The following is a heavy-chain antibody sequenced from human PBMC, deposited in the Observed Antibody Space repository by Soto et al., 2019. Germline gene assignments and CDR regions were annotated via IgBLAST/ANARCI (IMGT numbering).Heavy chain of an antibody. D-gene: IGHD5-18*01. CDR3: ARPYVDTSVAPFDY. V-gene: IGHV4-39*01. CDR1: GDSIISGGYF. CDR2: IHYSGRT. J-gene: IGHJ4*02. Sequence: SETLSLTCTVSGDSIISGGYFWGWVRQPPGRGLEWIGSIHYSGRTFDNPSLKSRLTMSVDTSRNQFPLKLASVTAADTAMYYCARPYVDTSVAPFDYWGQGTLVTVSS.